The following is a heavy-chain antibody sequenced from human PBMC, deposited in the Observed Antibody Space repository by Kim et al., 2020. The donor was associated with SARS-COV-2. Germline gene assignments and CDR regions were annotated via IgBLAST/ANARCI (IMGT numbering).Heavy chain of an antibody. D-gene: IGHD2-8*01. J-gene: IGHJ3*02. CDR1: GFTFSAYD. Sequence: GGSLRLSCATSGFTFSAYDMNWVRQAPGKGLEWLSFITKSSTTIYYADSVEGRFTISRDNAKNSLFLQMNSLRHADTPPYHSVTDRMGGPFAMCGPGT. CDR3: VTDRMGGPFAM. CDR2: ITKSSTTI. V-gene: IGHV3-48*02.